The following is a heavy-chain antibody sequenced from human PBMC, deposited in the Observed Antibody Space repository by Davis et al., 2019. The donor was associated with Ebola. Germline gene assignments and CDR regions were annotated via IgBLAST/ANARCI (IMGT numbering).Heavy chain of an antibody. Sequence: ASVKVSCKASGYTFTSYTIHWVRQAPGQMLEWMGWINAGSGYTKSSQKFQGRVTITRDTSATTAYMELSSLTSEDTAVYYCARSSSGWYSILGYWGQGTLVTVSS. J-gene: IGHJ4*02. CDR3: ARSSSGWYSILGY. CDR1: GYTFTSYT. V-gene: IGHV1-3*01. CDR2: INAGSGYT. D-gene: IGHD6-19*01.